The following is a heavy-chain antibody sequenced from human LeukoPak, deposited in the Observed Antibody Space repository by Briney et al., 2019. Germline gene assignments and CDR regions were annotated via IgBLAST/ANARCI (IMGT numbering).Heavy chain of an antibody. Sequence: PSETLSLTCAVYGGSFSGYYWSWIRQPPGKGLEWIGEINHSGSTNYNPSLKSRVTISVDTSKNQFSLKLSSVTAADTAVYCCAGVFRYVWGSYRYTPWGQGTLVTVSS. CDR3: AGVFRYVWGSYRYTP. J-gene: IGHJ5*02. D-gene: IGHD3-16*02. CDR2: INHSGST. CDR1: GGSFSGYY. V-gene: IGHV4-34*01.